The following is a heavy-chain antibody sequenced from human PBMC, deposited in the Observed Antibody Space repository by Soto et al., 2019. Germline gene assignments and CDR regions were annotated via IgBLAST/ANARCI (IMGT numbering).Heavy chain of an antibody. J-gene: IGHJ6*02. D-gene: IGHD2-15*01. CDR1: GFTFSSYG. CDR2: ISYDGSNK. CDR3: AKEADCSGGSCHSHWYYYGMDV. Sequence: GGSLRLSCAASGFTFSSYGMHWVRQAPGKGLEWVAVISYDGSNKYYADSVKGRFTISRDNSKNTLYLQMNSLRAEDTAVYYCAKEADCSGGSCHSHWYYYGMDVWGQGTTVTV. V-gene: IGHV3-30*18.